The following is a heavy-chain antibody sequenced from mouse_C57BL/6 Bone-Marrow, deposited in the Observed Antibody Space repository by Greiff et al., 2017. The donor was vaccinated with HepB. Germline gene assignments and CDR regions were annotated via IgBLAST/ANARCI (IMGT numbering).Heavy chain of an antibody. D-gene: IGHD2-10*01. CDR3: TSYYPFDY. CDR2: IDPENGDT. Sequence: VHVKQSGAELVRPGASVKLSCTASGFNIKDYYMHWVKQRPEQGLEWIGWIDPENGDTEYASKFQGKATITADTSSNTAYLQLSSLTSEDTAVYYCTSYYPFDYWGQGTTLTVSS. CDR1: GFNIKDYY. V-gene: IGHV14-4*01. J-gene: IGHJ2*01.